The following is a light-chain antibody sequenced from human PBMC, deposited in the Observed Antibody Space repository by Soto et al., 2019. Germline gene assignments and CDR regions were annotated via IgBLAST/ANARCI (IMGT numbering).Light chain of an antibody. CDR1: QSVSSS. J-gene: IGKJ3*01. Sequence: EMVMTQSPATLSVSPGDRATLSCRASQSVSSSLAWYQQKPGQPPRLLLYGASTRATGIPVRFRGSGSGTEFTLTITSLQSEDSAVYYCHQYNSWPRGTFGPGTKVEIK. CDR3: HQYNSWPRGT. V-gene: IGKV3-15*01. CDR2: GAS.